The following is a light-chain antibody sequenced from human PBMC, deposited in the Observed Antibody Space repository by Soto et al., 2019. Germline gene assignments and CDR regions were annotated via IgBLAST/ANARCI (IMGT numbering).Light chain of an antibody. V-gene: IGKV1-12*01. CDR2: SAS. CDR3: QQTRSFPLT. Sequence: DIHVTQSPSSVSASVGDRVTITCRASQAITSCLAWYQQKPGRAPNLLIYSASSLQSGAPSRFTGSGSGTDFTLTITSLQPDDAAVYYCQQTRSFPLTFGGGTKVEI. J-gene: IGKJ4*01. CDR1: QAITSC.